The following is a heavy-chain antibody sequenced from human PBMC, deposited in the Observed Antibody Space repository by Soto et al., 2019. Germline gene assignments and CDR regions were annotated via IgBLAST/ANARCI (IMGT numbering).Heavy chain of an antibody. CDR3: ARRNYNSGFDY. CDR1: GYTFASYW. Sequence: PGEFLKISCQGSGYTFASYWIGWVRQMPGKGLEWMGIIYPGDSDARYSPSFQGQVTISADRSVSTAYLQWSSLKASDTAIYYCARRNYNSGFDYWGQGTLVTVSS. J-gene: IGHJ4*02. V-gene: IGHV5-51*01. D-gene: IGHD3-10*01. CDR2: IYPGDSDA.